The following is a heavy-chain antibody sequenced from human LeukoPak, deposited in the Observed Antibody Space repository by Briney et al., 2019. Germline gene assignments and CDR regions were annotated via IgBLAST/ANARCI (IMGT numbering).Heavy chain of an antibody. Sequence: SETLSLTCTVSGGSISSCYWSWIRQPPGKGLEWIGYIYYSGSTDYGPSLKSRVTISVDTSKNQFSLNLSSATAADTAVYYCAATRYNWNDPGYYFDYWGQGTLVTVSS. J-gene: IGHJ4*02. D-gene: IGHD1-20*01. CDR1: GGSISSCY. V-gene: IGHV4-59*08. CDR3: AATRYNWNDPGYYFDY. CDR2: IYYSGST.